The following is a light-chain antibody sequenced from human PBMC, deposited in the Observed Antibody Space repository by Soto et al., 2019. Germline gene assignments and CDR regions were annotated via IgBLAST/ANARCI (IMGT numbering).Light chain of an antibody. CDR2: GTS. J-gene: IGKJ1*01. CDR1: QSLSSSY. V-gene: IGKV3-20*01. CDR3: QQYVSSPQT. Sequence: EIVLTQSPGTLSLSPGERATLSCRASQSLSSSYLAWYQQKPGQAPRLLIYGTSIRATGIPDRFSGSGSGTDFTLTITRLEPEDFAMYFCQQYVSSPQTFGQGTKVDI.